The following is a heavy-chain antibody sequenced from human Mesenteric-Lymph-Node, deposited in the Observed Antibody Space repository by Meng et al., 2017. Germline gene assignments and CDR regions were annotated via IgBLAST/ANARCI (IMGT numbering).Heavy chain of an antibody. V-gene: IGHV3-15*01. J-gene: IGHJ4*02. Sequence: VPRVELGGGLVQPWGSLVLSCAASGFTFSNDWMNWVRQAPGKGVEWVGRIKSNADGGTTDYAAPVKGRFTISIDDSKNTLYLQMNSLETEDTAVYSCTTDLFFMFWNYIHYWGQGTLVTVSS. D-gene: IGHD1-1*01. CDR1: GFTFSNDW. CDR2: IKSNADGGTT. CDR3: TTDLFFMFWNYIHY.